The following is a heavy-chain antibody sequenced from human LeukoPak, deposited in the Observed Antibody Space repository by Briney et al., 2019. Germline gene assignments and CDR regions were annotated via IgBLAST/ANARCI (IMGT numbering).Heavy chain of an antibody. D-gene: IGHD1-26*01. CDR3: AREPPEWEENAFDI. CDR2: IKQDGSEK. Sequence: GGSLRLSCAASGFTFSAYGMHWVRQAPGKGLEWVANIKQDGSEKYYVDSVKGRFTISRDNAKNSLYLQMNSLRAEDTAVYYCAREPPEWEENAFDIWGQGTMVTVSS. V-gene: IGHV3-7*01. CDR1: GFTFSAYG. J-gene: IGHJ3*02.